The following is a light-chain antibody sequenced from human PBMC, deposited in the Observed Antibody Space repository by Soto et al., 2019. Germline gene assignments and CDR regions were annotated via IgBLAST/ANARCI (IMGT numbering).Light chain of an antibody. CDR3: GAHAGSNTWV. CDR1: SGDIGAYNY. V-gene: IGLV2-8*01. Sequence: QSVLTKSPSASASPGQSVTISCTGSSGDIGAYNYVSWYQQHPGKAPKLIIYEVNKRPSGVPDRFSGSKSGITASLAVSGLQADDEADYYCGAHAGSNTWVFGGGTKVTVL. J-gene: IGLJ3*02. CDR2: EVN.